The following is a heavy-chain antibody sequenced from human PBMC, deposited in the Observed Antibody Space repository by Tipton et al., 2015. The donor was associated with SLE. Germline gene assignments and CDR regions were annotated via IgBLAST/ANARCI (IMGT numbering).Heavy chain of an antibody. D-gene: IGHD1-1*01. Sequence: TLSLTCSVSGGSISSGDYYWSWIRQPPGKGLEWIGYIYYSGSTYYNPSLQSRVSISVNTSENQFSLKLSSVTAADTAVYYCARSHPNDDGDYWGQGSLVTVSS. V-gene: IGHV4-30-4*01. CDR3: ARSHPNDDGDY. J-gene: IGHJ4*02. CDR1: GGSISSGDYY. CDR2: IYYSGST.